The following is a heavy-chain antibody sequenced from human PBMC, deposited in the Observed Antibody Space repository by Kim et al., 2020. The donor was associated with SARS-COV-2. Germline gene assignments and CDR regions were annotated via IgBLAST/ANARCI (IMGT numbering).Heavy chain of an antibody. CDR1: GFTVSSNY. V-gene: IGHV3-66*01. CDR3: ARVGIQLWIIYGMDV. Sequence: GGSLRLSCAASGFTVSSNYMSWVRQAPGKGLGWVSVIYSGGSTYYADSVKGRFTISRDNSKNTLYLQMNSLRAEDTAVYYCARVGIQLWIIYGMDVWGQGTTVTVSS. D-gene: IGHD5-18*01. J-gene: IGHJ6*02. CDR2: IYSGGST.